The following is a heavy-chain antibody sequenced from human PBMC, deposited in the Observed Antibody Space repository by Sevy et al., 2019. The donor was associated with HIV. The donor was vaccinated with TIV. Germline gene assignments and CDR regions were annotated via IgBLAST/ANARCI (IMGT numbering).Heavy chain of an antibody. CDR2: ISYDTSNK. D-gene: IGHD6-13*01. V-gene: IGHV3-30-3*01. CDR1: GFTFSSYA. Sequence: GGSLRLSCAASGFTFSSYAMYWVRQAPGKGLEWVAVISYDTSNKYYADSVKGRFTISRDNSKNTLYLQMNSLRAEDTAVYYCARDFAAAGTYYFDYWGQGTLVTVSS. CDR3: ARDFAAAGTYYFDY. J-gene: IGHJ4*02.